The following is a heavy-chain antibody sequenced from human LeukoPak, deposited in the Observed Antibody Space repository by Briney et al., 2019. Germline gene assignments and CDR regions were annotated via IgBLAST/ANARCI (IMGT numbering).Heavy chain of an antibody. D-gene: IGHD3-22*01. CDR2: IYTSGST. CDR3: AREGHYYDSSGYATFDY. Sequence: SETLSLTCIVSGDSISSSSYYWGWVRQPPGKGLEWIGRIYTSGSTNYNPSLKSRVTMSVDTSKNQFSLKLSSVTAADTAVYYCAREGHYYDSSGYATFDYWGQGTLVTVSS. V-gene: IGHV4-39*07. J-gene: IGHJ4*02. CDR1: GDSISSSSYY.